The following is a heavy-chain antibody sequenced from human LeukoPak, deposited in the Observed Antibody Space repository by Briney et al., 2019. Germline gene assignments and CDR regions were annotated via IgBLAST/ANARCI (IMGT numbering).Heavy chain of an antibody. CDR2: ISPSGANT. CDR3: ARDGGWGLYFDY. Sequence: RPGGSLRLSCAASGFTFSSYGMSWVRQAPGKGLEWVSGISPSGANTYYADSVKDRFTISRDSSKNTLYLQMNSLRAEDTAVYYCARDGGWGLYFDYWGQGTLVTVSS. D-gene: IGHD6-19*01. CDR1: GFTFSSYG. J-gene: IGHJ4*02. V-gene: IGHV3-23*01.